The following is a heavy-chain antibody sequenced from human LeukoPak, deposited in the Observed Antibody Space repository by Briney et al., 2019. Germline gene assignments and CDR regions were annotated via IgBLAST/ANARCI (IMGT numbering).Heavy chain of an antibody. CDR1: GFTFDDYA. CDR2: ISWNSGSI. V-gene: IGHV3-9*03. D-gene: IGHD6-13*01. CDR3: AKDKGSSWYPYDAFDI. Sequence: GGSLRLSCAASGFTFDDYAMHWVRQAPGKGLEWVSGISWNSGSIGYADSVKGRFTISRDNAKNSLYLQTNSLRAEDMALYYCAKDKGSSWYPYDAFDIWGQGTMVTVSS. J-gene: IGHJ3*02.